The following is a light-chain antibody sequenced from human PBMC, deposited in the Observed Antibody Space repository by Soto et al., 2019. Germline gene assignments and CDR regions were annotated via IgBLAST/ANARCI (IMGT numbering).Light chain of an antibody. J-gene: IGKJ1*01. CDR2: KAS. CDR3: QQFNSYPWT. V-gene: IGKV1-5*03. Sequence: DIQMTQSPSTLSASVGDRVTITCRASQSISIWLAWYQQKPGTAPKLLIYKASTLQSGVQSRFSGIGSGTEFSLSISSLQPDDFATYYCQQFNSYPWTFGQGTKVEIK. CDR1: QSISIW.